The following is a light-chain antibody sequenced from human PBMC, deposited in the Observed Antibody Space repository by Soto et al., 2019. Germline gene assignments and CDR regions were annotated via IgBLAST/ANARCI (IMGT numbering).Light chain of an antibody. CDR1: SSDVGSYNL. Sequence: QSVLTQPASVSGSPGQSITISCTGTSSDVGSYNLVSWYQQHPGKAPKLIIYDVSNRPSGVSNRFSGSKSGNTASLTISGLQAEDEADYYCSSYTSSSTHNYVFGTGTKVTVL. V-gene: IGLV2-14*02. CDR2: DVS. CDR3: SSYTSSSTHNYV. J-gene: IGLJ1*01.